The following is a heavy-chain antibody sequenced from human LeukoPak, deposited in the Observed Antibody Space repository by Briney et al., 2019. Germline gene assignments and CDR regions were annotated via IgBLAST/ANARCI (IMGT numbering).Heavy chain of an antibody. CDR2: ISYDGSNK. J-gene: IGHJ4*02. CDR1: GFTFSSYA. D-gene: IGHD3-22*01. Sequence: GGSLRLSCAASGFTFSSYAMHWVRQAPGKGLEWVAVISYDGSNKYYADSVKGRFTISRDNSKNTLYLQMNSLRAEDTAVYYCARDTYYYDSSGAYDYWAREPWSPSPQ. CDR3: ARDTYYYDSSGAYDY. V-gene: IGHV3-30-3*01.